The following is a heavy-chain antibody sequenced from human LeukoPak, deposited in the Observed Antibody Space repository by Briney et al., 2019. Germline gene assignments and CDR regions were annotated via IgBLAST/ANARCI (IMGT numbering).Heavy chain of an antibody. J-gene: IGHJ5*02. CDR3: ARGGSTVTTRNWFDP. CDR2: INHSGST. CDR1: GGSFSGYY. V-gene: IGHV4-34*01. Sequence: SESLSLTCAVDGGSFSGYYWSWIRQPPGKGLEWIGEINHSGSTNYKPSLKSRVTISVDTSKNQFSLKLSSVTAADTAVYYCARGGSTVTTRNWFDPWGEGTLVTVSS. D-gene: IGHD4-17*01.